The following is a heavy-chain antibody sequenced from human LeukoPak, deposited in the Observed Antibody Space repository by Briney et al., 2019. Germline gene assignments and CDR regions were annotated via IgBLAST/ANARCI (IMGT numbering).Heavy chain of an antibody. CDR3: AKVSPVYGMDV. D-gene: IGHD1-14*01. CDR1: GFTFDDYA. CDR2: ISWNSGSI. J-gene: IGHJ6*02. Sequence: QSGMSLRLSCAASGFTFDDYAMHWVRQAPGKGLEWVSGISWNSGSIGYADSVKGRFTISRDNAKNSLYLQMNSLRAEDTALYYCAKVSPVYGMDVWGQGTTVTVSS. V-gene: IGHV3-9*01.